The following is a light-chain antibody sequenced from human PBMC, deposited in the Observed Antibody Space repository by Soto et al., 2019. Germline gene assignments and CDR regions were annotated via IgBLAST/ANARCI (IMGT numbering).Light chain of an antibody. V-gene: IGLV2-14*01. CDR1: SSDVGGYHY. J-gene: IGLJ3*02. CDR2: DVS. Sequence: QSVLTQPASVSGCPGQSITISCAGPSSDVGGYHYVSWYQQHPGKAPTLMIYDVSNRPSGVSNRFSGSKAGNTASLTISGLQAEDEADYYCSSYTSSSTLVFGGGTKLTVI. CDR3: SSYTSSSTLV.